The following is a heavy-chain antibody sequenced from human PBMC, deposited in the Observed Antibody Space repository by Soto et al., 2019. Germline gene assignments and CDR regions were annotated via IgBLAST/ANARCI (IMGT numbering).Heavy chain of an antibody. Sequence: QVQLQQWGAGLLKPSETLSLTCAVYGGSFSGYYWSWIRQPPGKGLEWIGEINHSGSTNYNPSLTRRVPISVDTSKNPSSLKLSAVTAANTAVYYWARGQCGGDCRAGVDYWGQGTLVTVSS. CDR2: INHSGST. D-gene: IGHD2-21*02. V-gene: IGHV4-34*01. CDR3: ARGQCGGDCRAGVDY. CDR1: GGSFSGYY. J-gene: IGHJ4*02.